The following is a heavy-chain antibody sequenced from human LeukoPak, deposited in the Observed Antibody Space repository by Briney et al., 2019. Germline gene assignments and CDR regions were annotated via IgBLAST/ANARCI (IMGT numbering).Heavy chain of an antibody. J-gene: IGHJ3*02. CDR2: IGTSGSDM. Sequence: GGSLRLSCAASGFTFSNYNMNWVRQAPGKGLEWVSSIGTSGSDMYYVDSVKGRFAISRDNAKNSLYLQVNSLTAEDTAVYYCARGNSDAFDIWGQGTMVTVSS. D-gene: IGHD4-23*01. CDR3: ARGNSDAFDI. CDR1: GFTFSNYN. V-gene: IGHV3-21*01.